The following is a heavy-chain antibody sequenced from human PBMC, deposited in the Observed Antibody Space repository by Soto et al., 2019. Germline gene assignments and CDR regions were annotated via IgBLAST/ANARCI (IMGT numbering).Heavy chain of an antibody. D-gene: IGHD6-6*01. Sequence: GGSLRLSCAASDFTVSTKYMSWVRQAPGKGLEWVSIIYAGGNTYYADSVKGRFTISRDNSKNTLYLQMNSLRGEDTAVYYCARDFEYSSLDYWGQGTLVTVSS. CDR2: IYAGGNT. CDR1: DFTVSTKY. J-gene: IGHJ4*02. V-gene: IGHV3-53*05. CDR3: ARDFEYSSLDY.